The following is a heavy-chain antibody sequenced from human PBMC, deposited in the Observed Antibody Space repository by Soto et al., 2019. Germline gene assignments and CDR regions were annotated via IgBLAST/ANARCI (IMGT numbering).Heavy chain of an antibody. V-gene: IGHV5-51*01. D-gene: IGHD6-13*01. CDR2: IYPGDSDT. CDR1: GYSFPSYW. CDR3: ARRNSLDAFDI. Sequence: PGESPKISCKGSGYSFPSYWIGLVLHMPGKGLEWMGIIYPGDSDTRYSPSFQGQVTISADKSISTAYLQWSSLKASDTAMYYCARRNSLDAFDIWGQGTMVTVSS. J-gene: IGHJ3*02.